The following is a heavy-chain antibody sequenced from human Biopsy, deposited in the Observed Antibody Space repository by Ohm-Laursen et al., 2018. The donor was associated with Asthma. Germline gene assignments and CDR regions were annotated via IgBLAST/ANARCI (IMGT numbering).Heavy chain of an antibody. J-gene: IGHJ6*02. D-gene: IGHD6-19*01. V-gene: IGHV4-34*01. CDR1: GGSFSNYC. CDR2: IYHSGPT. Sequence: GTLSLTCAVSGGSFSNYCWTWIRQPPGKGQEWIGEIYHSGPTNYNPSLKSRVTISVDKSKNQFSLKLTSVTAADTAVYYCAKIYDRLVLYGMDVWGQGTTVTVSS. CDR3: AKIYDRLVLYGMDV.